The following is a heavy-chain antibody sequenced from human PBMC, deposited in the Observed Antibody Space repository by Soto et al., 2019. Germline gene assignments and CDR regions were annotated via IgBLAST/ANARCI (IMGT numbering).Heavy chain of an antibody. CDR2: ISSSTTTI. J-gene: IGHJ4*02. CDR1: GFSFMDYS. D-gene: IGHD3-10*01. V-gene: IGHV3-48*01. CDR3: ANQGGPYSDSGCYYNLRF. Sequence: EVMLVESGGGLVPPGGSLRLSCAVSGFSFMDYSMNWVRQAPGKGLEWISYISSSTTTIYYAESVKGRFTISRDNAKNSLSLRVNSLRVEDTAVYYCANQGGPYSDSGCYYNLRFGGQGTLVTVSS.